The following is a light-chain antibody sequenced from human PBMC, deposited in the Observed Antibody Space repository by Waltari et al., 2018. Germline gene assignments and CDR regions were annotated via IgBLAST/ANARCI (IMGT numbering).Light chain of an antibody. Sequence: DIVMTQSPDSLAVSLGETTTLTCKSSQTILYSSYNKNYLAWYQVKPGQAPKLLVYGTSTRESGVPDRFSGSGSGTDFSLTISSLQAEDVAVYYCQQYYSAPYTFGQGTKLEIK. V-gene: IGKV4-1*01. CDR2: GTS. J-gene: IGKJ2*01. CDR1: QTILYSSYNKNY. CDR3: QQYYSAPYT.